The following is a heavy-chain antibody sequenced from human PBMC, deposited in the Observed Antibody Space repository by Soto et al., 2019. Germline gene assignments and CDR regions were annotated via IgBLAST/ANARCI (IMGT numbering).Heavy chain of an antibody. CDR2: IDRSGGTS. CDR3: ARGDCSAAGCYIHYYYGMDV. D-gene: IGHD2-2*02. Sequence: LRLSCAAAGFTFRNYAMSWVRQAPGKGLEWVSAIDRSGGTSYYADSVKGRFTISRDNAKNTLYLQMNSLRADDTAVYYCARGDCSAAGCYIHYYYGMDVWGQGTTVTVSS. V-gene: IGHV3-23*01. J-gene: IGHJ6*02. CDR1: GFTFRNYA.